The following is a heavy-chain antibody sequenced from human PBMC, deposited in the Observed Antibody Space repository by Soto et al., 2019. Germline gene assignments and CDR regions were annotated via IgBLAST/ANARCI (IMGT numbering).Heavy chain of an antibody. CDR3: ARAGDDFWSGYYEWFDP. J-gene: IGHJ5*02. V-gene: IGHV4-59*01. CDR1: GGSTSSYY. D-gene: IGHD3-3*01. Sequence: SETLSLTCTVSGGSTSSYYWSWIRQPPGKGLEWIGYIYYSGSTNYNPSLKSRVTMSVDTSKNQFSLKLRSVTAADTAVYYCARAGDDFWSGYYEWFDPWGQGTLVTVSS. CDR2: IYYSGST.